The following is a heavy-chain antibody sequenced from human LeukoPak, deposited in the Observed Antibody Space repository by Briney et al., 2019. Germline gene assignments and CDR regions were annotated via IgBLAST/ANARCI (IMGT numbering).Heavy chain of an antibody. D-gene: IGHD1-26*01. CDR1: GYTFTSFG. CDR2: ISTNNGNT. Sequence: ASVKVSSKASGYTFTSFGISWVRQAPGQGLEGMGWISTNNGNTKYAQKLQGRVTMTTDTSTRTAYIEVTSHRDDDTAVYCCARLSGSYYRGNDYWGQGTLVTVSS. J-gene: IGHJ4*02. V-gene: IGHV1-18*01. CDR3: ARLSGSYYRGNDY.